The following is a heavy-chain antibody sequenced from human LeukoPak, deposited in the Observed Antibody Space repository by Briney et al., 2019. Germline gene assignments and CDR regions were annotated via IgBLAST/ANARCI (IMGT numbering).Heavy chain of an antibody. Sequence: GGSLRLSCAASGFTFSSYSMNWVRQAPGKGLEWVSSISSSSSYIYYADSVKGRFTISRDNAKNSLYLQMNSLRAEDTAVYYCARGTPYYYDGSGYRIDYWGQGTLVTVSS. D-gene: IGHD3-22*01. J-gene: IGHJ4*02. CDR2: ISSSSSYI. V-gene: IGHV3-21*01. CDR1: GFTFSSYS. CDR3: ARGTPYYYDGSGYRIDY.